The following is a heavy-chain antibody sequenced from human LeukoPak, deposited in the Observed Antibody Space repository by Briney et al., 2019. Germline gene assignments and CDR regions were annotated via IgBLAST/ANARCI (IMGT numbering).Heavy chain of an antibody. D-gene: IGHD3-10*01. J-gene: IGHJ1*01. Sequence: GGSLRLSCAASGFTFSGAWMHWVRQAPGKGLVWVSRINNDGTTTMYADSVKGRFTLSRDNAKNTLYLQMNSLRAEDTAVYYCARVSGPGMNEYFHLWGQGTLVTVSS. CDR2: INNDGTTT. CDR1: GFTFSGAW. V-gene: IGHV3-74*03. CDR3: ARVSGPGMNEYFHL.